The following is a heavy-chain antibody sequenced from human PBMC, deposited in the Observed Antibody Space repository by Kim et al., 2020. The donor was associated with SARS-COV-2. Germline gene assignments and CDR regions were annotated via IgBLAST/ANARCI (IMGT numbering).Heavy chain of an antibody. Sequence: SETLSLTCTVSGGSISSSSYYWGWIRQPPGKGLEWIGSIYYSGSTSYNPSLKSRVTISVDTSKNQFSLKLSSVTAADTAVYYCARRDGYDHRGFDYWGQGTLVTVSS. CDR2: IYYSGST. CDR3: ARRDGYDHRGFDY. J-gene: IGHJ4*02. V-gene: IGHV4-39*01. D-gene: IGHD5-12*01. CDR1: GGSISSSSYY.